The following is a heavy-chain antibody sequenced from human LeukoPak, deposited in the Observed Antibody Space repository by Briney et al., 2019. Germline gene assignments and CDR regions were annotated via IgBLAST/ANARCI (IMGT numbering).Heavy chain of an antibody. CDR1: GGSISSYY. CDR2: IYYSGST. Sequence: SETLSLTCTVSGGSISSYYGSWIRQPPGKGLEWIGYIYYSGSTNYNPSLKSRVTISVDTSKNQFSLKLSSVTAADTAVYYCAREWAVTTTNLVAFDIWGQGTMVTVSS. J-gene: IGHJ3*02. CDR3: AREWAVTTTNLVAFDI. D-gene: IGHD4-17*01. V-gene: IGHV4-59*01.